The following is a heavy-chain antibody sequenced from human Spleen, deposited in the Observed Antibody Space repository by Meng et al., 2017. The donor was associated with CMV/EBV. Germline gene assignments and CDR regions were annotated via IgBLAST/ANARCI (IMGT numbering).Heavy chain of an antibody. Sequence: FTTYGISWVRQAPGQGLEWMGWISDYNGHTNYAQKLQDRVTLTTDPSTTTAYMELKSLRSDDTAVYYCARVYRITVFGLIRPGHFDYWGQGTLVTVSS. J-gene: IGHJ4*02. V-gene: IGHV1-18*01. D-gene: IGHD3-3*01. CDR2: ISDYNGHT. CDR3: ARVYRITVFGLIRPGHFDY. CDR1: FTTYG.